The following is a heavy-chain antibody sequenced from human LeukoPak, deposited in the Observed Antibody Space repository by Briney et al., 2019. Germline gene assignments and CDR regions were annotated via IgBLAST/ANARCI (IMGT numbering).Heavy chain of an antibody. Sequence: PGGSLRLSCAASGFNFSAYTMHWVRQAPGKAPEWVSSISSSSNYIYYTDSVKGRFTISRDNAKNSLYLLMNSLRAEDTAMFYCARDILYQGSGRYDYWGQGTPVTVSS. CDR2: ISSSSNYI. V-gene: IGHV3-21*01. J-gene: IGHJ4*02. CDR1: GFNFSAYT. CDR3: ARDILYQGSGRYDY. D-gene: IGHD3-10*01.